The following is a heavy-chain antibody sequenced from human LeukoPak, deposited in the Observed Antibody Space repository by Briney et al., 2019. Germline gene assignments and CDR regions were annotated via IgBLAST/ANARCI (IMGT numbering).Heavy chain of an antibody. V-gene: IGHV3-74*01. Sequence: GGSLRLSCVASGFTFSSYWMHWVRQAPGKGLVWVARSNSDGSSTSYADSVKGRFTISRDNAKNTLYLQMNSLRVEDTAVYYCASHSSSGWYYFDYWGQGTLVTVSS. J-gene: IGHJ4*02. CDR3: ASHSSSGWYYFDY. D-gene: IGHD6-19*01. CDR1: GFTFSSYW. CDR2: SNSDGSST.